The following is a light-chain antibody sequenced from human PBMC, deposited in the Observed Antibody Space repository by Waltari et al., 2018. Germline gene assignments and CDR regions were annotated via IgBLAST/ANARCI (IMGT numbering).Light chain of an antibody. J-gene: IGKJ5*01. CDR2: WAS. CDR3: QQHYSTPS. V-gene: IGKV4-1*01. Sequence: DIVMTQSPDSLAVSLGERATINCKSSETVLSTSNNKNYLAWYQQKPGQPPKMLLYWASTRESGVPDRFSGSGSRTDFTLSISSLQAEDVAIYFCQQHYSTPSFGQGTRLEIK. CDR1: ETVLSTSNNKNY.